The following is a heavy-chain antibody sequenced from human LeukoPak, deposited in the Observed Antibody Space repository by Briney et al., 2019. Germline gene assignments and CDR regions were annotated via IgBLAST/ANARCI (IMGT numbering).Heavy chain of an antibody. CDR2: ISYDGSNK. D-gene: IGHD3-22*01. CDR3: AREHHYDSSGYYRDEYFQH. CDR1: GFTFSSYA. V-gene: IGHV3-30-3*01. Sequence: GGSLRLSCAASGFTFSSYAMHWVRQAPGKGLEWVAVISYDGSNKYYADSVKGRFTISRDNSKNTLYLQMNSLRAEDTAVYYCAREHHYDSSGYYRDEYFQHWGQGTLVTVSS. J-gene: IGHJ1*01.